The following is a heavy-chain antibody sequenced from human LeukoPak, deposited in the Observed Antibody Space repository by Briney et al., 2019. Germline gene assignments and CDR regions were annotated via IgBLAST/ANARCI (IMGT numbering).Heavy chain of an antibody. CDR1: GFTFSTYP. CDR3: AGSIRYAFDI. D-gene: IGHD3-3*01. J-gene: IGHJ3*02. V-gene: IGHV3-30-3*01. Sequence: GGSLRLSCAASGFTFSTYPMHWVRQAPGKGLEWVAVMSFDGDSEYYSDSVRGRFTVSRDNSKNTLYLQMNSLRAEDTAVYYCAGSIRYAFDIWGQGTMVTVSS. CDR2: MSFDGDSE.